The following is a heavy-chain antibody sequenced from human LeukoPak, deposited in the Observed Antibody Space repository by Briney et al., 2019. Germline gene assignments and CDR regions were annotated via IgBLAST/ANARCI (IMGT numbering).Heavy chain of an antibody. J-gene: IGHJ4*02. CDR3: ARAGRLQYGDYVAFDY. Sequence: GSLRLSCAASGFTFTDYYMSWIRPAPGKGLEWVSYISISSTTIYYADSVKGRSTFSRDNAKNSLYLQMNSLRDEDTAVYYCARAGRLQYGDYVAFDYWGQGTLVTVSS. CDR1: GFTFTDYY. V-gene: IGHV3-11*01. D-gene: IGHD4-17*01. CDR2: ISISSTTI.